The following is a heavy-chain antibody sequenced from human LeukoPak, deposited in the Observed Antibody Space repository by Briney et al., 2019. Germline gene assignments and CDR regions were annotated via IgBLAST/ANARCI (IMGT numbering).Heavy chain of an antibody. J-gene: IGHJ4*02. D-gene: IGHD5-18*01. V-gene: IGHV3-30*03. CDR3: TREEVAMVYFDY. Sequence: GGPLRLSCAASGFTFSSYGMHWVRQAAGKGLEWVAVISYDGSNKYYADSVKGRFTISRDNSKNTLYLQMNSLRAEDTAVYYCTREEVAMVYFDYWGQGTLVTVSS. CDR2: ISYDGSNK. CDR1: GFTFSSYG.